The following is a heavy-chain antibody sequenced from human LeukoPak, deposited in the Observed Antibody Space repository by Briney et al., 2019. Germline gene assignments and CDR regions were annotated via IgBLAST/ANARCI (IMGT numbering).Heavy chain of an antibody. D-gene: IGHD2-21*01. CDR2: NYRSGST. Sequence: SETLSLTCTVSGGSISSVNYSWNWLRQPPGGGLEWIGCNYRSGSTNYNPSLKSRVTISVDRSRNQFSLRLTSVTAADTAIYYCARAHIQNSSDYWGQGILVTVSS. J-gene: IGHJ4*02. CDR1: GGSISSVNYS. V-gene: IGHV4-30-2*01. CDR3: ARAHIQNSSDY.